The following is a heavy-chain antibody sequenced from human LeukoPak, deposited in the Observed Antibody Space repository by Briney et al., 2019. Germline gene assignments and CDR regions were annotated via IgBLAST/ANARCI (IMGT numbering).Heavy chain of an antibody. CDR2: INPSGGST. CDR1: GYTFTSYY. D-gene: IGHD3-10*01. J-gene: IGHJ5*02. V-gene: IGHV1-46*01. CDR3: AGTGSHLGFDP. Sequence: GASVKVSCKASGYTFTSYYMHWVRQAPGQGLEWMGIINPSGGSTSYAQKFQGRVTMTRDMSTSTVYMELSSLRSEGTAVYYCAGTGSHLGFDPWGQGTLATVSS.